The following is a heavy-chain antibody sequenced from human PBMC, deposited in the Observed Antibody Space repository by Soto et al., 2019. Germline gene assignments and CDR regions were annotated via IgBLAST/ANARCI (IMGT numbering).Heavy chain of an antibody. V-gene: IGHV1-18*01. Sequence: QVQLVQSGAEVKKPGASVKVSCKASGYTFTSYGISWVRQAPRQGLEGMGWISASNGNTNYALKLQGRVTVTTDTTTSIAYMELRSLRSDDTAVYYCARDSFKYSSGWLDFDYWGQGTLVTVSS. CDR3: ARDSFKYSSGWLDFDY. J-gene: IGHJ4*02. D-gene: IGHD6-19*01. CDR2: ISASNGNT. CDR1: GYTFTSYG.